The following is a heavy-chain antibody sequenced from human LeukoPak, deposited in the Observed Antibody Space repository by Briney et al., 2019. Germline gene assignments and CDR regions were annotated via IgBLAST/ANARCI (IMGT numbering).Heavy chain of an antibody. V-gene: IGHV3-48*01. D-gene: IGHD2-21*01. J-gene: IGHJ5*02. Sequence: GGSLRLSCAGSGFTFSGYSMHWVRQAPGKGLEWVAYISTSGSSAYYTDSVQGRFTISRDNAKNSLYLQMNTLRAEDTAVYYCARASGGIKFDPWGQGTLVTVSS. CDR2: ISTSGSSA. CDR1: GFTFSGYS. CDR3: ARASGGIKFDP.